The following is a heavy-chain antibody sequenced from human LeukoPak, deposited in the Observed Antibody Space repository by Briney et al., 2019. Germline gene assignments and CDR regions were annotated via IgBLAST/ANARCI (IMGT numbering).Heavy chain of an antibody. CDR3: ARDRTGQQLTSRKDYYYMDV. D-gene: IGHD4-11*01. V-gene: IGHV3-66*01. J-gene: IGHJ6*03. CDR2: ICSDGST. CDR1: GFTFSSYT. Sequence: GGSLRLSCAASGFTFSSYTMSWVRQAPRKGLEWVSFICSDGSTYYADSVKGRFTISRDNSKNTLYLQMNSLRAEDTAVYYCARDRTGQQLTSRKDYYYMDVWGKGTTVTISS.